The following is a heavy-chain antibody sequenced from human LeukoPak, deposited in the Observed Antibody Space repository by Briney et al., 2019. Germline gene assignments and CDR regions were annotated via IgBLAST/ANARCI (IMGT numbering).Heavy chain of an antibody. CDR2: ISGGGGGT. J-gene: IGHJ4*02. Sequence: PGGSLRLSCAASGFTFSSYAMSWVRQAPGKGLEWVSAISGGGGGTYYADSVKGRFTISRDNSKNTLYLQMNSLRVEDTAVYYCAKQYGSGSYYNPFDYWGQGTLVTVSS. CDR3: AKQYGSGSYYNPFDY. CDR1: GFTFSSYA. D-gene: IGHD3-10*01. V-gene: IGHV3-23*01.